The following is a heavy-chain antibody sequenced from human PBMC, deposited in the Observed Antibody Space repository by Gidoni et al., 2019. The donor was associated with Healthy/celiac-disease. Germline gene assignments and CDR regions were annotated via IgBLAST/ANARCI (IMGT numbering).Heavy chain of an antibody. Sequence: EVQLLESGGGLVQHGGSLRLSCAASGFTFSSYAMSWVRQAPGKGMEWVSAISGSGGSKYYADSVKGRFTISRDNSKNTLYLQMNSLRAEDTAVYYCAKLKIAVATFDYWGQGTLVTVSS. D-gene: IGHD6-19*01. CDR1: GFTFSSYA. CDR2: ISGSGGSK. V-gene: IGHV3-23*01. CDR3: AKLKIAVATFDY. J-gene: IGHJ4*02.